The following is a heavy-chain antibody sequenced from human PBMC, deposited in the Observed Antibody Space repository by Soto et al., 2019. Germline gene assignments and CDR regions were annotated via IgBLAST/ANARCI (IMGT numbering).Heavy chain of an antibody. CDR3: ARRGLRGVYYYYGMDV. D-gene: IGHD5-12*01. CDR2: IDPSDSYT. CDR1: GYSFTSYW. V-gene: IGHV5-10-1*01. J-gene: IGHJ6*02. Sequence: GESLKISCKGSGYSFTSYWISWVRQMPGKGLEWMGRIDPSDSYTNYGPSFQGHVTISADKSISTAYLQWSSLKASDTAMYYCARRGLRGVYYYYGMDVWGQGTTVTVSS.